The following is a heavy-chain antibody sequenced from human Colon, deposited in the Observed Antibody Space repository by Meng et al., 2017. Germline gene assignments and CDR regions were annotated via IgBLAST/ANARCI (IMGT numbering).Heavy chain of an antibody. CDR2: IIPGSGDT. J-gene: IGHJ6*02. D-gene: IGHD3-16*01. Sequence: ASVKVSCKASGYSFTNHAMHWVRQAPGQRLEWMGWIIPGSGDTKYSQKFQGRVTITRDTSASTAYMELSSLISEDTAVYYCARALGGAPNHYAMVVWGQGTTVTVSS. CDR3: ARALGGAPNHYAMVV. CDR1: GYSFTNHA. V-gene: IGHV1-3*01.